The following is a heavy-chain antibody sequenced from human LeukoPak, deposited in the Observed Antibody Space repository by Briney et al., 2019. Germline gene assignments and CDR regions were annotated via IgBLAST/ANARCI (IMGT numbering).Heavy chain of an antibody. V-gene: IGHV4-38-2*02. CDR1: GYSISSGYY. D-gene: IGHD3-22*01. CDR2: IFHTGST. J-gene: IGHJ4*02. CDR3: ARVGAGRAAYYYDSSGYYVDY. Sequence: SETLSLNCTVSGYSISSGYYWAWIRQPPGKGLEWIGIIFHTGSTYHNPSLKSRVTISVDTSKNQFSLKLSSVTAADTAVYYCARVGAGRAAYYYDSSGYYVDYWGQGTLVTVSS.